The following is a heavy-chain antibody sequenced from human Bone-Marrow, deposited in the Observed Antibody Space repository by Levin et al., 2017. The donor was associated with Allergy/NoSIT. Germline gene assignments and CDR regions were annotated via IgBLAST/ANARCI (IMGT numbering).Heavy chain of an antibody. CDR3: AALVVVTGRRSLDD. V-gene: IGHV4-38-2*01. CDR2: IYHGGTP. Sequence: SQTLSLTCDVSGYSINSGFYWGWVRQAPGKGLEWIGSIYHGGTPYYSPSLESRVTISLVSSKNQFSLKMTSITAADTAKYYCAALVVVTGRRSLDDWGQGILVTVSS. CDR1: GYSINSGFY. J-gene: IGHJ4*02. D-gene: IGHD2-21*02.